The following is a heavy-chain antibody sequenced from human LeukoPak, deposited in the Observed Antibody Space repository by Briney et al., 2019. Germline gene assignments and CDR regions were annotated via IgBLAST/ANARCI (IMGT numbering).Heavy chain of an antibody. CDR2: IRYDGSNK. Sequence: GGSLRLSCAASGFTFSSYGMHWVRQAPGKGLEWVAFIRYDGSNKYYADSVKGRFTISRDNSKNTLYLQMNSLRAENTAVYYCAKGSVVPAAMGVPAFDIWGQGTMVTVSS. CDR3: AKGSVVPAAMGVPAFDI. J-gene: IGHJ3*02. CDR1: GFTFSSYG. D-gene: IGHD2-2*01. V-gene: IGHV3-30*02.